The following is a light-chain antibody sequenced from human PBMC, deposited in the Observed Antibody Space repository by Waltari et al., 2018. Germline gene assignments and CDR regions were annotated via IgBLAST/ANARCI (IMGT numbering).Light chain of an antibody. CDR1: QSIRSN. Sequence: EIVMTQSPATLSVFPGERATLSCRASQSIRSNLAWYQHKPGQAPRLLIYGASTRATGIPARFSGSGSGTEFTLTISSLQSEDFAVYFCQQYDNWLGTFGQGTKVGIK. V-gene: IGKV3-15*01. CDR2: GAS. CDR3: QQYDNWLGT. J-gene: IGKJ1*01.